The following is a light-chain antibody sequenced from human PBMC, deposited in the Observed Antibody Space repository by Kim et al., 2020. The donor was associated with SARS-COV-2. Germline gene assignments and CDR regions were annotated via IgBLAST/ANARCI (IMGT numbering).Light chain of an antibody. V-gene: IGLV2-14*03. CDR2: DVT. CDR1: TSDVGGHNY. Sequence: SITNSCTGTTSDVGGHNYVSWYQQYPGKAPKLMIYDVTNRPSGVSNRFSVSKSGNTASLTISGLQSEDEADYYCISYTTSTTLFYVFGTGTKVTVL. CDR3: ISYTTSTTLFYV. J-gene: IGLJ1*01.